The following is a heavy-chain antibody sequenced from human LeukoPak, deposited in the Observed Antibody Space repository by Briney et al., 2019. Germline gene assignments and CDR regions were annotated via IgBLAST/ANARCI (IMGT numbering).Heavy chain of an antibody. V-gene: IGHV3-74*01. J-gene: IGHJ4*02. CDR2: IDPDGSFT. Sequence: GGSLRLSCAASGFAFSAFWMHWVRQGPGTGPVWVARIDPDGSFTTYADSVKGRFTISRDNAKNTLYLQISSLTAEDTAVYYCARDMWGTSDYWGQGTLVTVSS. D-gene: IGHD1-14*01. CDR1: GFAFSAFW. CDR3: ARDMWGTSDY.